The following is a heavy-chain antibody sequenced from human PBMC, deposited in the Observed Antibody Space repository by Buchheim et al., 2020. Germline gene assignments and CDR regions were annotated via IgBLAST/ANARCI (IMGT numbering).Heavy chain of an antibody. J-gene: IGHJ6*02. Sequence: QVQLQESGPGLVKPSETLSLTCTVSGGSISSYYWSWIRQPPGKGLEWIGYIYYSWSTNYNPSLKSRFTISVDTSKNQFSLKLSSVTAADTAVYYCARDSKYYYYDSSGYELYYYYGMDVWGQGTT. D-gene: IGHD3-22*01. CDR2: IYYSWST. CDR3: ARDSKYYYYDSSGYELYYYYGMDV. V-gene: IGHV4-59*01. CDR1: GGSISSYY.